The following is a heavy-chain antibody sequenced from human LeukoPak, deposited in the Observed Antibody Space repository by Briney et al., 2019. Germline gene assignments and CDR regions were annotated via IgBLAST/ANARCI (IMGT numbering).Heavy chain of an antibody. CDR1: GFTVSSNY. CDR3: ARDDNWASVY. Sequence: PGGSLRLSCAASGFTVSSNYMSWVRQAPGKGLEWVSVIYSGGNTYYADSVRGRFTISRDNAKNSLYLQMNSLRAEDTAVYYCARDDNWASVYWGRGTLVTVSS. V-gene: IGHV3-66*01. D-gene: IGHD1-20*01. CDR2: IYSGGNT. J-gene: IGHJ4*02.